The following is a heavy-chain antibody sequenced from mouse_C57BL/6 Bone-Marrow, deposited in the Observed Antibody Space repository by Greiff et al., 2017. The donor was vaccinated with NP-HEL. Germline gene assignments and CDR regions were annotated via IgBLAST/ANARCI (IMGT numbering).Heavy chain of an antibody. D-gene: IGHD1-1*01. J-gene: IGHJ4*01. CDR2: IWGDGST. CDR1: GFSLTSYG. Sequence: VKLMESGPGLVAPSQSLSITCTVSGFSLTSYGVSWVRQPPGKGLEWLGVIWGDGSTNYHSALISRLSISKDNSKSQVFLKLNSLQTDDTATYYCAKPDSNYYGSSFYAMDYWGQGTSVTVSS. V-gene: IGHV2-3*01. CDR3: AKPDSNYYGSSFYAMDY.